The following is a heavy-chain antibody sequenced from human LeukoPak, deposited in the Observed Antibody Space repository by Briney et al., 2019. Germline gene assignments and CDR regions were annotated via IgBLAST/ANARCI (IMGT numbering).Heavy chain of an antibody. CDR3: VVYTGGYRSQF. CDR2: ISDRGDRQ. J-gene: IGHJ4*02. Sequence: GGSLRLSCAASGFTFTNYAMSWVRQAPGKGLEWVSAISDRGDRQYYADSVKGRFTISRDNSMNTLRLQMNSLSVEDTAVYYCVVYTGGYRSQFWGQGTLVTVSS. D-gene: IGHD5-24*01. V-gene: IGHV3-23*01. CDR1: GFTFTNYA.